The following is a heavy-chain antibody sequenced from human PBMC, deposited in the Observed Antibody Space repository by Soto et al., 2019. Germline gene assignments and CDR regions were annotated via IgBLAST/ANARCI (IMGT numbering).Heavy chain of an antibody. CDR1: GFTFSIYA. D-gene: IGHD2-2*01. CDR3: AKDRVVVVPAARRNYYYYYMDV. CDR2: ISGSGGST. J-gene: IGHJ6*03. Sequence: GGSLRLSCAASGFTFSIYAMSWVRQAPGKGLEWVSAISGSGGSTYYADSVKGRFTISRDNSKNTLYLQMNSLRAEDTAVYYCAKDRVVVVPAARRNYYYYYMDVWGKGTKVTVSS. V-gene: IGHV3-23*01.